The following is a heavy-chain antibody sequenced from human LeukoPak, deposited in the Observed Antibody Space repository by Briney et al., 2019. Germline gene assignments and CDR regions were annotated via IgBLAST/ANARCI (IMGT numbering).Heavy chain of an antibody. V-gene: IGHV3-73*01. J-gene: IGHJ4*02. CDR3: ATLGETSGWYPDH. Sequence: GGSLKLSCAASGLTVSGSAMHWVRQASGKRLEWLGRVRSKGYNYATAYGASVKDRFIISRDDSKSTAYLQMSSLKSEDTAVYYCATLGETSGWYPDHWGQGTLVTVSS. D-gene: IGHD6-19*01. CDR2: VRSKGYNYAT. CDR1: GLTVSGSA.